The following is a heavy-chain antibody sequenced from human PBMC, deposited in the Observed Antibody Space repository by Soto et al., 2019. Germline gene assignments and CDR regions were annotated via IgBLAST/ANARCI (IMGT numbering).Heavy chain of an antibody. D-gene: IGHD1-26*01. CDR3: AAQEVGGSYVYTFDP. CDR2: IYYSGST. J-gene: IGHJ5*02. Sequence: QLHLRESGPGLVKPSETLSLTCTVSGGSITSSSYYWGWIRQPPGKGLEWIGSIYYSGSTYYNPSHKCLVSISVDTSKNQFSLKLRSVTVADTAVYSCAAQEVGGSYVYTFDPWGQGTLVTVSS. V-gene: IGHV4-39*01. CDR1: GGSITSSSYY.